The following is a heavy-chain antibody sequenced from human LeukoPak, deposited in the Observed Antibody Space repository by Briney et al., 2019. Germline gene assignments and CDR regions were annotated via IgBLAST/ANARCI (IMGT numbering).Heavy chain of an antibody. V-gene: IGHV1-69*13. J-gene: IGHJ4*02. CDR3: AGDYYGSGSYYNVGGYFDY. Sequence: SVKVSCKASGGTFSSYAISWVRQAPGQGLEWMGGIIPIFGTANYAQKFQGRVTITADESTSTAYMELSSLRSEDTAVYYCAGDYYGSGSYYNVGGYFDYWGQGTLVTVSS. CDR2: IIPIFGTA. D-gene: IGHD3-10*01. CDR1: GGTFSSYA.